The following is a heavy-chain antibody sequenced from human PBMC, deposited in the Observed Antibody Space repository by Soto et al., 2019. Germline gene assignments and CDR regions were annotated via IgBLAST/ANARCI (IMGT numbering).Heavy chain of an antibody. CDR2: IIPIFGTA. J-gene: IGHJ6*02. V-gene: IGHV1-69*13. CDR3: ARGGLPEAIGYYYYGMDV. D-gene: IGHD2-2*01. CDR1: GGTFSSYA. Sequence: GASVKVSCKASGGTFSSYAISWVRQAPGQGLEWMGGIIPIFGTANYAQKFQGRVTITADESTSTAYMELSSLRSEDTAVYYCARGGLPEAIGYYYYGMDVWGQGTTVTVSS.